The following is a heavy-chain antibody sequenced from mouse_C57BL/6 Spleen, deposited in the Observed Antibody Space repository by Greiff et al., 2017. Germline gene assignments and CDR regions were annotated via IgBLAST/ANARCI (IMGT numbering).Heavy chain of an antibody. CDR1: GFTFSSYG. J-gene: IGHJ4*01. CDR2: ISSGGSYT. Sequence: EVMLVESGGDLVKPGGSLKLSCAASGFTFSSYGMSWVRQTPDKRLEWVATISSGGSYTYYPDSVKGRFTISRDNAKNTLYLQMSRLKSEDTAMYYCARQGDYDRGFYAMDYWGQGTSVTVSS. V-gene: IGHV5-6*01. D-gene: IGHD2-4*01. CDR3: ARQGDYDRGFYAMDY.